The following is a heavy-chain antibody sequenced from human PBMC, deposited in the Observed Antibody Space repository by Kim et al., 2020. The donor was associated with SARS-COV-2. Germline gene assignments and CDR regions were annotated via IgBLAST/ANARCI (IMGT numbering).Heavy chain of an antibody. CDR3: TTDFSDYVWGGNFQH. J-gene: IGHJ1*01. Sequence: APVKGRFTISRDDSKNTLYLQMNSLKTEDTAVYYCTTDFSDYVWGGNFQHWGQGTLVTVSS. V-gene: IGHV3-15*01. D-gene: IGHD3-16*01.